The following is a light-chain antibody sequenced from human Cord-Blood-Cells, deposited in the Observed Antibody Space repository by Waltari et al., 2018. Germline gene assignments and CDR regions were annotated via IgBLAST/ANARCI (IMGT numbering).Light chain of an antibody. Sequence: QSALTQPASVSGSPGQSITISCTGTSSDVGSYNLVSWYQQHPGKAPKLMIYEGSKPPSGVSNRFSGSKSGNTASLTISGLQAEDEADYYGCSYAGSSTWVFGGGTQLTVL. CDR1: SSDVGSYNL. CDR3: CSYAGSSTWV. CDR2: EGS. V-gene: IGLV2-23*01. J-gene: IGLJ3*02.